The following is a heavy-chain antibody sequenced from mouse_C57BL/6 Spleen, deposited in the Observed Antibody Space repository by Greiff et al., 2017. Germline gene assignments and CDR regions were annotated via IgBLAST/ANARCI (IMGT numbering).Heavy chain of an antibody. CDR2: INYDGSST. Sequence: DVKLVESEGGLVQPGSSMKLSCTASGFTFSDYYMAWVRQVPEKGLEWVANINYDGSSTYYLDSLKSRFIISRDNAKNILYLQMSSLKSEDTATYYCARVQSNFFSYWGQGTLVTVSA. CDR1: GFTFSDYY. CDR3: ARVQSNFFSY. J-gene: IGHJ3*01. V-gene: IGHV5-16*01. D-gene: IGHD4-1*01.